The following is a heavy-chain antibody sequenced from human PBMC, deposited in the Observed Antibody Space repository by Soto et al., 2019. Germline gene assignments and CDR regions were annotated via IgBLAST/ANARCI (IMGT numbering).Heavy chain of an antibody. D-gene: IGHD3-10*01. Sequence: EVQLLESGGGLVQPGGSLRLSCAASGFTFSTHAMIWVRQAPGKGLNWVSTVDVGGGSTYYPDSVKGRFTVSRDNSKNTVYLQLNTLRAEETAIYFSARDSGPAGGGACDIWGQGKMVTVAS. V-gene: IGHV3-23*01. CDR2: VDVGGGST. CDR1: GFTFSTHA. CDR3: ARDSGPAGGGACDI. J-gene: IGHJ3*02.